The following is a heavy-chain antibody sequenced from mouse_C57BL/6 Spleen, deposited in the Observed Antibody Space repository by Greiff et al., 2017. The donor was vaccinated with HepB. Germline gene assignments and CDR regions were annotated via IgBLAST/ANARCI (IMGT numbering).Heavy chain of an antibody. CDR3: ARPTVVERDYFDY. CDR1: GYTFTSYG. Sequence: QVQLQQSGAELARPGASVKLSCKASGYTFTSYGIRWVKQRTGQGLEWIGEIYPRNGNTYYNEKFKGKATLTADKSSSTAYMELRSLTSEDSAVYVCARPTVVERDYFDYWGQGTTLTVSS. V-gene: IGHV1-81*01. J-gene: IGHJ2*01. D-gene: IGHD1-1*01. CDR2: IYPRNGNT.